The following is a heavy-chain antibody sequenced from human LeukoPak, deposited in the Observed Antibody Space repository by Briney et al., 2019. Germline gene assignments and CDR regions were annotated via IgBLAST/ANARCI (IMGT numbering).Heavy chain of an antibody. D-gene: IGHD2/OR15-2a*01. CDR3: AAQILLCHYY. J-gene: IGHJ4*02. CDR2: IFYSGST. V-gene: IGHV4-34*12. Sequence: SETLSLTCAVYGGSFSGYYWSWIRQPPGKGLEWIGTIFYSGSTYYNPSLKSRVTISVDTSKNQFSLKLSSVTAADTAVYYCAAQILLCHYYWGQGALVTVSS. CDR1: GGSFSGYY.